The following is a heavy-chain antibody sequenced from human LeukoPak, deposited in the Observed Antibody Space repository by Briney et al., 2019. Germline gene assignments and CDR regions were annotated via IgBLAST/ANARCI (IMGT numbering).Heavy chain of an antibody. CDR3: ANLGYSYGDY. D-gene: IGHD5-18*01. CDR1: GFTFSSYG. CDR2: IRYDGSNK. V-gene: IGHV3-30*02. Sequence: GGSLRLSCAASGFTFSSYGMHWVRHAPGKGLEWVAFIRYDGSNKYYADSVKGRFTISRDNSKNTLYLQMNSLRAEDTAVYYCANLGYSYGDYWGQGTLVTVSS. J-gene: IGHJ4*02.